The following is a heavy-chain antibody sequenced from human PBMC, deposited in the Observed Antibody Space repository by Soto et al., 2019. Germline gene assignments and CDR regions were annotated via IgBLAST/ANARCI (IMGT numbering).Heavy chain of an antibody. CDR3: ARGNGLVVPATTHDY. CDR1: GYTFTSYG. D-gene: IGHD2-2*01. V-gene: IGHV1-18*01. J-gene: IGHJ4*02. CDR2: ISGYNGNT. Sequence: QVQLVQSGAEVKKPGASVKVSCKASGYTFTSYGINWVRQAPGQGLEWMGWISGYNGNTNYAQKLQGRVTMTTDTSTSTAYMELRSLRSADTAVYYCARGNGLVVPATTHDYGGQGTLFTVSS.